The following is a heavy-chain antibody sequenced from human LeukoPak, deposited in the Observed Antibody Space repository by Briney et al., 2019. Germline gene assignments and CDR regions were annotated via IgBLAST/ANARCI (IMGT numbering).Heavy chain of an antibody. CDR2: IYYSGST. CDR3: AKIPADWFDP. CDR1: GFTVSSNY. Sequence: GSLRLSCAASGFTVSSNYMSWVRQAPGKGLEWIGSIYYSGSTYYNPSLKSRVTISVDTSKNQFSLRLNSVTAADTAVYYCAKIPADWFDPWGQGIRVTVSS. D-gene: IGHD6-19*01. J-gene: IGHJ5*02. V-gene: IGHV4-38-2*01.